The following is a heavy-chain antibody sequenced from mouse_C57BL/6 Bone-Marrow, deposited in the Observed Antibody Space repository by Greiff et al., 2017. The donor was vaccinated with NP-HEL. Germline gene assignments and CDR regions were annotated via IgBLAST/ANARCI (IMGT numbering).Heavy chain of an antibody. CDR1: GFTFSDYA. D-gene: IGHD1-1*01. CDR3: ARRLYYGSSRYAMDY. CDR2: ISSGSSTI. V-gene: IGHV5-17*01. J-gene: IGHJ4*01. Sequence: EVQRVESGGGLVKPGGSLKLSCAASGFTFSDYAMHWVRQAPEKGLEWVAYISSGSSTIYYADTVKGRFTISRDNAKNTLFLQMTSLRSEDTAMYYCARRLYYGSSRYAMDYWGQGTSVTVSS.